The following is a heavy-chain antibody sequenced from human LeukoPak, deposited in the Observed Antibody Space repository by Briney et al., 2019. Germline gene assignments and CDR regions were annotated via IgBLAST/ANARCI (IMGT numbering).Heavy chain of an antibody. J-gene: IGHJ4*02. D-gene: IGHD6-6*01. CDR1: GFTFSTYG. V-gene: IGHV3-30*02. CDR3: AKDSGGSSYIDY. CDR2: IRYDGSNR. Sequence: PGGSLRLFCAASGFTFSTYGMHWVRQAPGKGLEWVAFIRYDGSNRYYADSVKGRFTISRDNSKNTLYLQMNSLRAEDTALYYCAKDSGGSSYIDYWGQGTLVTVSS.